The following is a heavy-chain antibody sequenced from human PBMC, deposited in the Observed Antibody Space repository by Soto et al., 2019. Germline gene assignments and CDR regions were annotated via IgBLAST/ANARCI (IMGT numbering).Heavy chain of an antibody. D-gene: IGHD2-2*01. CDR1: GLTFRSYG. V-gene: IGHV3-33*01. CDR3: ARDRLVPYGYGMDV. CDR2: IWFDGSKK. Sequence: PGGSLRLSCAASGLTFRSYGIHWVRKAPGKGLEWVALIWFDGSKKYYVDSVKGRFAVSRDNSKNTLYLQMNSLRVEDTAVYYCARDRLVPYGYGMDVWGQGTTVTVSS. J-gene: IGHJ6*02.